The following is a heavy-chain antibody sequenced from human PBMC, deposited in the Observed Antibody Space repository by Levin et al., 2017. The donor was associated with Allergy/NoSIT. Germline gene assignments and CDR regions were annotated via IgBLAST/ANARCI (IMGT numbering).Heavy chain of an antibody. V-gene: IGHV3-66*01. CDR1: GFTVSSNY. J-gene: IGHJ4*02. CDR2: IYSGGST. Sequence: GGSLRLSCAASGFTVSSNYMSWVRQAPGKGLEWVSVIYSGGSTYYADSVKGRFTISRDNSKNTLYLQMNSLRAEDTAVYYCARDPSTTVTEGYWGQGTLVTVSS. CDR3: ARDPSTTVTEGY. D-gene: IGHD4-17*01.